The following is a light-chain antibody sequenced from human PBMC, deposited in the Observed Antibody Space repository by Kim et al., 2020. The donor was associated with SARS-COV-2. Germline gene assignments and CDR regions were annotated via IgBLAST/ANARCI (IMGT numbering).Light chain of an antibody. CDR3: LLYYGGQVV. J-gene: IGLJ2*01. CDR2: STN. V-gene: IGLV7-43*01. Sequence: QAVVTQEPSLTVSPGGTLTLTCASSTGAVTSENYPNWFQQKPGQAPRTLIYSTNVKLSWTPAHFSGSLLGGKAALTLSGVQPEDEADYYCLLYYGGQVVFGGGAQLTVL. CDR1: TGAVTSENY.